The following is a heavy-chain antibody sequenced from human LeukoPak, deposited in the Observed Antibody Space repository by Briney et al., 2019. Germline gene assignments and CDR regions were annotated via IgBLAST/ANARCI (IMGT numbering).Heavy chain of an antibody. J-gene: IGHJ6*02. CDR2: ISWDGGST. D-gene: IGHD2-2*01. V-gene: IGHV3-43*01. CDR1: GFTFGDYT. CDR3: AKAYCSSTSCLNYYYYGMDV. Sequence: GGSLRLSCAASGFTFGDYTMHWVRQAPGKGLEWVSLISWDGGSTYYADSVKGRFTISRDNSKNSLYLQMNSLRTEDTALYYCAKAYCSSTSCLNYYYYGMDVWGQGTTVTVSS.